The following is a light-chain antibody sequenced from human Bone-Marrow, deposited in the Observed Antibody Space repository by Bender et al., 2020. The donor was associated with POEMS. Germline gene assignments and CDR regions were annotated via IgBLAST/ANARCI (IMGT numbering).Light chain of an antibody. J-gene: IGLJ1*01. V-gene: IGLV2-14*03. CDR1: SSDVGGYNY. CDR3: ASYTSTDDYV. CDR2: DVS. Sequence: QSALTQPASVSGSSGQSITISCTGTSSDVGGYNYVSWYQQHPGKAPQLMIYDVSDRPSGISNRFSGSKTGNTASLTISGLQTEDEANYYCASYTSTDDYVFGTGTEVTVL.